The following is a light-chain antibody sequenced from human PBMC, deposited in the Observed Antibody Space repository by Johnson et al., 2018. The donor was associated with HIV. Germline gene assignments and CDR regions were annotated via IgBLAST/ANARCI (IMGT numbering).Light chain of an antibody. J-gene: IGLJ1*01. Sequence: QSVLTQPPSVSAAPGQKVTISCSGSSSNIGNNYVSWYQQLPGTAPKLLIYENNKRPSGIPDRFSGSKSGTSATLGITGLQTGDEADYYCGTWDSSPSVNYVFGTVTKVTVL. CDR3: GTWDSSPSVNYV. CDR2: ENN. V-gene: IGLV1-51*02. CDR1: SSNIGNNY.